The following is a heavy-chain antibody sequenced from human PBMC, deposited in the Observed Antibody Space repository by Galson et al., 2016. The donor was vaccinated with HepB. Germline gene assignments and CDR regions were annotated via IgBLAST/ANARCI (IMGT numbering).Heavy chain of an antibody. Sequence: SLRLSCAASGFTFSSYPMSWVRQAPGKGLEWVSRISGSGDTTNYADSVRGRFTISRDNSKSTLFLQLSSLRAGDTAVYYCASMGRGSGSWYKDWGQGNLVTVSP. J-gene: IGHJ4*02. CDR3: ASMGRGSGSWYKD. V-gene: IGHV3-23*01. CDR1: GFTFSSYP. D-gene: IGHD6-13*01. CDR2: ISGSGDTT.